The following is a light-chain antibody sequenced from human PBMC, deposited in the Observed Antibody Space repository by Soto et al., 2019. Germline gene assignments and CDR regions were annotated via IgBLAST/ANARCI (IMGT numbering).Light chain of an antibody. CDR2: ENN. V-gene: IGLV1-40*01. CDR3: QSYDSSLSGYV. J-gene: IGLJ1*01. Sequence: QSVLTQPPSVSAAPGQRVTISCTGSSSNIGAGYEAHWYQQVPGTAPKLLIYENNNRPSGVPDRFSGSKSGTSASLAITGLQAEDEAEYYGQSYDSSLSGYVCGTGTKFTVL. CDR1: SSNIGAGYE.